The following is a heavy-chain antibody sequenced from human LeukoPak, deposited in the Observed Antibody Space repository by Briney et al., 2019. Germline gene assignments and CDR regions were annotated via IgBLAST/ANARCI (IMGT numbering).Heavy chain of an antibody. Sequence: SETLSLTCTVSGGSINSYYWTWIRQPAGKGLEWIGRIYTGGSTNYNPSPESRVTMSVDTSKNQFSLKLNSVTAADTAVYYCARHKVRGWYFDYWGQGTLVTVSS. CDR1: GGSINSYY. CDR3: ARHKVRGWYFDY. D-gene: IGHD3-10*01. J-gene: IGHJ4*02. CDR2: IYTGGST. V-gene: IGHV4-4*07.